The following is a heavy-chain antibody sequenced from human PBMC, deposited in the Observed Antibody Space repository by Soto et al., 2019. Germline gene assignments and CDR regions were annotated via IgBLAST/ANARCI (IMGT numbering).Heavy chain of an antibody. Sequence: PGGSLRLSCAASGFTFGSYAMSWVRQAPGKGLEWVSAISGSGGSTYYADSVKGRFTISRDNSKNTLYLQMNSLRAEDTAVYYCAKATIFGVVYYYYGMDVWGQGTTVTVSS. CDR2: ISGSGGST. CDR3: AKATIFGVVYYYYGMDV. V-gene: IGHV3-23*01. CDR1: GFTFGSYA. D-gene: IGHD3-3*01. J-gene: IGHJ6*02.